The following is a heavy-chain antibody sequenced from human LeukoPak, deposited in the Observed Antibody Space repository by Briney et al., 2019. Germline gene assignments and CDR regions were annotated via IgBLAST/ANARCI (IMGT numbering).Heavy chain of an antibody. V-gene: IGHV1-2*06. CDR2: INPNSGGT. CDR1: GYTFTGYY. D-gene: IGHD3-10*01. J-gene: IGHJ5*02. CDR3: ASAYRNYGSGSYYNEFDP. Sequence: GASVKVSCKASGYTFTGYYMHWLRQAPGQGLEWMGRINPNSGGTNYAQKFQGRVTMTRDTSISTAYMELSRLRSDDTAVYYCASAYRNYGSGSYYNEFDPWGQGTLVTVSS.